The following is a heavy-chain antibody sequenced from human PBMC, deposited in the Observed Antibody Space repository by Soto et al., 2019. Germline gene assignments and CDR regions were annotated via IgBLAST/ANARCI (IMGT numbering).Heavy chain of an antibody. J-gene: IGHJ4*02. V-gene: IGHV4-31*03. CDR2: IYYSGST. CDR1: GGSISSGGYY. Sequence: SETLSLTCTVSGGSISSGGYYWSWIRQHPGKGLEWIGYIYYSGSTYYNPSLKSRVTISVDTSKNQFSLKLSSVTAADTAVYYCARRTTVTTAYYFDYWGQGTLVTVSS. D-gene: IGHD4-17*01. CDR3: ARRTTVTTAYYFDY.